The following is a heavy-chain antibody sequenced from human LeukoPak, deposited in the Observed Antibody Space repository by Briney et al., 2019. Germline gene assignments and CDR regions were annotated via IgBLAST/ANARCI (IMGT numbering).Heavy chain of an antibody. CDR2: IKREGSEK. CDR1: GFIFSTYY. Sequence: GGSLRLSCAASGFIFSTYYMNWVRQALGKGLEWVANIKREGSEKDYVDSVKGRFTISRDNANNSLFLQMNNLRAEDTAVYYCVRDFGYCSGGNCYTVLDYWGQGTLVTVSS. D-gene: IGHD2-15*01. V-gene: IGHV3-7*01. J-gene: IGHJ4*02. CDR3: VRDFGYCSGGNCYTVLDY.